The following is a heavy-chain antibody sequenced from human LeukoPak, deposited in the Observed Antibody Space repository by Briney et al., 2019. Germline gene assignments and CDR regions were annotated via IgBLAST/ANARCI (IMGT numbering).Heavy chain of an antibody. Sequence: PGGSLRLSCAASGFTFSTCSMSWVRQAPGKGLEWISYVSSSGTTIYSADSVKGRFTISRDNAKNSLYLQMNSLRAEDTAVYYCARGAASGTSRFDYWGQGTLVTVSS. CDR1: GFTFSTCS. D-gene: IGHD1-26*01. V-gene: IGHV3-48*01. J-gene: IGHJ4*02. CDR2: VSSSGTTI. CDR3: ARGAASGTSRFDY.